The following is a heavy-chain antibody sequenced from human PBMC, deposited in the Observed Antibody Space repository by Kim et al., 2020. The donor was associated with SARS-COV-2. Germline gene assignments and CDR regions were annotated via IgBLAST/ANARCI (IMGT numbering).Heavy chain of an antibody. CDR3: ARPLRYCGSTTCYCDY. J-gene: IGHJ4*02. V-gene: IGHV3-21*01. Sequence: GGSLRLSCAASGFTFSTYSMNWVRQAPGKGLEWVSSISSGSGKIFYADSVMGRFTISRDNAKSSLYLQLSSLRAEDTAVYYCARPLRYCGSTTCYCDYWGQGPLVTVSS. D-gene: IGHD2-2*01. CDR1: GFTFSTYS. CDR2: ISSGSGKI.